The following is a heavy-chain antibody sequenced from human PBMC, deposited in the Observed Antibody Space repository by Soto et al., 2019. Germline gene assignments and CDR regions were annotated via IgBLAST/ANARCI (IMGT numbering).Heavy chain of an antibody. D-gene: IGHD2-8*01. V-gene: IGHV1-2*04. Sequence: GASVEVSCKASGYSFTDYDIHWVLQAPGQGLEWLGRINPKSGGTSTAQKFQGWVTMTTDTSISTASMELTRLTSDDTAIYYCARGASTDCSNGVCSFFYNRDMDVWGQGTTVTVSS. CDR2: INPKSGGT. CDR3: ARGASTDCSNGVCSFFYNRDMDV. J-gene: IGHJ6*02. CDR1: GYSFTDYD.